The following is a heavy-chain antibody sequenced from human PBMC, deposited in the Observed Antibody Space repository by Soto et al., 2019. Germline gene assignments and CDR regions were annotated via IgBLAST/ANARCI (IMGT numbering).Heavy chain of an antibody. D-gene: IGHD6-19*01. J-gene: IGHJ5*02. V-gene: IGHV4-30-2*01. CDR2: IYHSGST. Sequence: PSETLSLTCAVSGGSISSGGYSWSWIRQPPGKGLEWIGYIYHSGSTYYNPSLKSRVTISVDRSKNQFSLKLNSVTAADTAVYFCVGSPGGLGWFDPWGLGILVTVSS. CDR3: VGSPGGLGWFDP. CDR1: GGSISSGGYS.